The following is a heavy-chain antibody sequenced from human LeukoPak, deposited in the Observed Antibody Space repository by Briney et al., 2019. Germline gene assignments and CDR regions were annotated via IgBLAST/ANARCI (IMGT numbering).Heavy chain of an antibody. CDR3: AKDRPLAPYSSGWYGGYYFDY. CDR1: GFTFSSYG. Sequence: GGSLRLSCAASGFTFSSYGMHWVRQAPGKGLEWVAFIRYDGSNKYYADSVKGRFTIYRDNSKNSLYLQMNSLRAEDTAVYYCAKDRPLAPYSSGWYGGYYFDYWGQGTLVTVSS. J-gene: IGHJ4*02. V-gene: IGHV3-30*02. CDR2: IRYDGSNK. D-gene: IGHD6-19*01.